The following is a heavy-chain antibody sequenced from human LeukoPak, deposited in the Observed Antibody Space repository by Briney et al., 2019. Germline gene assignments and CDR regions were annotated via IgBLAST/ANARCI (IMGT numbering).Heavy chain of an antibody. CDR3: ARGRAAAGPHGL. CDR1: GFTFSSYA. V-gene: IGHV3-30*09. J-gene: IGHJ4*02. D-gene: IGHD6-13*01. CDR2: IRPDGSNE. Sequence: AGGSLRLSCAASGFTFSSYAMHWVRQAPGKGLEWVAFIRPDGSNEYYAASVRGRFAISRDNSQNTLHLQMNSLRLEDTAVYYCARGRAAAGPHGLWGQGTLVTVSS.